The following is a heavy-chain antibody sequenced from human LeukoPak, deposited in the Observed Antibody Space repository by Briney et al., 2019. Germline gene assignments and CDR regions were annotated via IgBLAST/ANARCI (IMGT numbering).Heavy chain of an antibody. CDR2: INPNSGGT. D-gene: IGHD3-9*01. CDR1: GYTFTGYY. V-gene: IGHV1-2*02. Sequence: GASVTVSCKASGYTFTGYYMHWVRQAPGQGLEWMGWINPNSGGTNYAQKFQGRVTMTRDTSISTAYMELSRLRSDDTAVYCCARAVTDFDWSNWFDPWGQGTLVTVSS. CDR3: ARAVTDFDWSNWFDP. J-gene: IGHJ5*02.